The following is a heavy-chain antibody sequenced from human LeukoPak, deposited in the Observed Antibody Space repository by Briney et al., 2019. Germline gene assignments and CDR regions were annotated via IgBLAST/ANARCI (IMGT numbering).Heavy chain of an antibody. CDR2: IYYSGST. CDR3: ARQGGYSSSPDF. D-gene: IGHD6-13*01. V-gene: IGHV4-59*08. CDR1: GSSISSYY. J-gene: IGHJ4*02. Sequence: SETLSLTCTVSGSSISSYYWSWIRQPPGKGLEWIGYIYYSGSTNYNPSLKSRVTISVDTSKNQFSLKLSSVTAAGTAVYYCARQGGYSSSPDFWGQGTLVTVSS.